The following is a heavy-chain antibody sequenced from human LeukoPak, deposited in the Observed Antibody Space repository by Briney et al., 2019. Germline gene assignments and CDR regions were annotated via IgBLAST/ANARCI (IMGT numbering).Heavy chain of an antibody. J-gene: IGHJ4*02. Sequence: ASVKVSCKASGYTFTGYYMHWVRQAPGQGLEWMGWINSNGGGTNYAQKFQGRVTMTRDTSISTAYMESRLRSDDTAVYYCARSPHILTGENFDYWGQGTLVTVSS. D-gene: IGHD3-9*01. V-gene: IGHV1-2*02. CDR2: INSNGGGT. CDR1: GYTFTGYY. CDR3: ARSPHILTGENFDY.